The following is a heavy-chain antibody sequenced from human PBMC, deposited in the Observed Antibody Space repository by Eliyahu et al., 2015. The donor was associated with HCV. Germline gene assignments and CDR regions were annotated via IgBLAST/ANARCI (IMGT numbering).Heavy chain of an antibody. D-gene: IGHD3-10*01. V-gene: IGHV1-69*01. Sequence: QVHLVQSGAEVKXPGSSVKVPCKDSGDTINNYGISWVRQAPGLGLEWMGAIIPIFGTTDYSQKFQDRLTLTADHSTNTVYMELRSLTSEDTAVYYCAREKYGSGSYGLPGFDPWGQGTLVTVSS. CDR2: IIPIFGTT. CDR3: AREKYGSGSYGLPGFDP. J-gene: IGHJ5*02. CDR1: GDTINNYG.